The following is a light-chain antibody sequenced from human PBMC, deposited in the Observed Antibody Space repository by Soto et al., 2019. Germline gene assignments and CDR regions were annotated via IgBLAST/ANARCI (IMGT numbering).Light chain of an antibody. Sequence: EIVTTQSPATLSVSPGEAATLSCRASQSVSSNLTWYQPKPGQAPRLLIYGASTRATGVPARFSGSGSGTEFTLTISSLQSEDFAVYYCQQYNDWWTFGQGTKVDIK. CDR3: QQYNDWWT. CDR2: GAS. J-gene: IGKJ1*01. CDR1: QSVSSN. V-gene: IGKV3-15*01.